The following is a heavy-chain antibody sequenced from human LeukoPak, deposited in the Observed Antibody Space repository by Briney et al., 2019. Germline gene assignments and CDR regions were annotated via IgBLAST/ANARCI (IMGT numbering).Heavy chain of an antibody. V-gene: IGHV4-34*01. CDR3: ARGRVRWLRSGFDY. CDR2: INHSGST. CDR1: GGSFSGYY. D-gene: IGHD5-12*01. Sequence: SETLSLTCAVYGGSFSGYYWSWIRQPPGKGLEWIGEINHSGSTNYNPSLKSRVTISVDTSKNQFSLKLSSVTAADTAVYYCARGRVRWLRSGFDYWGQGTLVTVSS. J-gene: IGHJ4*02.